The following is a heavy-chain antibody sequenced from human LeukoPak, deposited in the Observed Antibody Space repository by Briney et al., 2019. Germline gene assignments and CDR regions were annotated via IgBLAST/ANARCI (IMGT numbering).Heavy chain of an antibody. D-gene: IGHD1-7*01. CDR1: GYTFTSYG. CDR3: ARVGMVHQPWIKLELTGPLLY. Sequence: GASVKVSCKASGYTFTSYGISWVRQAPGQGLEWMGWISAYNGNTNYAQKLQGRVTMTTDTSTSTAYMELRSLRSDDTAVYYCARVGMVHQPWIKLELTGPLLYWGQGTLVTVSS. V-gene: IGHV1-18*01. CDR2: ISAYNGNT. J-gene: IGHJ4*02.